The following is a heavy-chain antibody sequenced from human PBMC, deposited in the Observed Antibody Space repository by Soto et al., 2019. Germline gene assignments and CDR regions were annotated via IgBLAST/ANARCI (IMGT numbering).Heavy chain of an antibody. D-gene: IGHD1-26*01. J-gene: IGHJ6*02. CDR1: VGTFSSYA. CDR3: ARHRVSGRYAYYYGMDV. CDR2: IIPIFGTA. Sequence: QVQLVQSGAEVKKPGSSVKVSCKASVGTFSSYASSWVRQAPGQGLEWMGGIIPIFGTANYAKKFQGRVTITADESTSTAYMELRSLRSEDTAVYYCARHRVSGRYAYYYGMDVWGQGTTVTVSS. V-gene: IGHV1-69*12.